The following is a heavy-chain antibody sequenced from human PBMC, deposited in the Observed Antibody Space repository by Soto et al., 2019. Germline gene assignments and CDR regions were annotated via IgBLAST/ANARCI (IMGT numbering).Heavy chain of an antibody. CDR3: ARSVVVAGRQLHERNDGFLVYYYGMDV. V-gene: IGHV1-69*13. D-gene: IGHD6-19*01. J-gene: IGHJ6*02. CDR1: GGTFSSYA. CDR2: IIPIFGTA. Sequence: GASVKVSCKASGGTFSSYAISWVRQAPGQGLEWMGGIIPIFGTANYAQKFQGRVTITADESTNTAYMELSSLRSEDTAVYYCARSVVVAGRQLHERNDGFLVYYYGMDVWGQGTTVTVSS.